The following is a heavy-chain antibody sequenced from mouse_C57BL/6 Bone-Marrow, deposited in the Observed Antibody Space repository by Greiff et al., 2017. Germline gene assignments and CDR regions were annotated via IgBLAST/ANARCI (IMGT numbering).Heavy chain of an antibody. J-gene: IGHJ4*01. Sequence: QVQLQQSGPELVKPGASVKISCKASGYAFSSSWMNWVKQRPGKGLEWIGRIYPGDGDTNYNGKFKGKATLTADNSSSTAYMQLSSLTSEDSAVYFCARIGNYSYAMDYWGQGTSVTVSS. CDR3: ARIGNYSYAMDY. D-gene: IGHD2-1*01. CDR2: IYPGDGDT. CDR1: GYAFSSSW. V-gene: IGHV1-82*01.